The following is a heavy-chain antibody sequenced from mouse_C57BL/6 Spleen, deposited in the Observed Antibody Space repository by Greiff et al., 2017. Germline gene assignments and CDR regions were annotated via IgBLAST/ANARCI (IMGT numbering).Heavy chain of an antibody. J-gene: IGHJ2*01. D-gene: IGHD2-5*01. V-gene: IGHV1-18*01. Sequence: VQLQQSGPELVKPGASVQIPCKASGYTFTDYNMDWVKQSHGKSLAWIGDINPNNGGTIYNQKFKGKATLTVDKSSSTAYMELRSLTSEDTAVYYCARGEYYSNYVGFDYWGQGTTLTVSS. CDR2: INPNNGGT. CDR1: GYTFTDYN. CDR3: ARGEYYSNYVGFDY.